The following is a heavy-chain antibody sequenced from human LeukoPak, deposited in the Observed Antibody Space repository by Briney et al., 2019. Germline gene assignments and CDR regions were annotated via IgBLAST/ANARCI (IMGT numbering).Heavy chain of an antibody. D-gene: IGHD6-19*01. J-gene: IGHJ4*02. CDR2: INSDGRST. V-gene: IGHV3-74*01. CDR1: GLTFSNYW. CDR3: AREGTSGWYYFDY. Sequence: PGGSLRLSCAASGLTFSNYWMHWVRQAPGKGLVWVSRINSDGRSTTYADFVKGRFTISRDNAKNTLYLQMNSLRAEDTAVYYCAREGTSGWYYFDYWGQGTLVTVSS.